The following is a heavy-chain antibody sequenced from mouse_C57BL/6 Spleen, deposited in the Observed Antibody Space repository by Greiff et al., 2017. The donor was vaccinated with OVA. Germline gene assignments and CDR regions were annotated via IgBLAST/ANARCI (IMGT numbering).Heavy chain of an antibody. CDR1: GFSLTSYG. D-gene: IGHD4-1*01. J-gene: IGHJ1*03. V-gene: IGHV2-2*01. Sequence: QVQLKESGPGLVQPSQSLSITCTVSGFSLTSYGVHWVRQSPGKGLEWLGVIWSGGSTDYNAAFISRLSISKDNSKSQVFFKMNSLQADDTAIYYCARNGRYFDVWGTGTTVTVSS. CDR3: ARNGRYFDV. CDR2: IWSGGST.